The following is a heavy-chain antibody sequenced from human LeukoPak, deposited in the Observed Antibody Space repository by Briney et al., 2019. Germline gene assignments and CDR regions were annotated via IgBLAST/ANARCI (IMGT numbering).Heavy chain of an antibody. D-gene: IGHD3-10*01. V-gene: IGHV4-59*01. CDR1: GGSISTYL. CDR3: ARGGAYYTSGSYLGY. CDR2: IFHRGSA. J-gene: IGHJ4*02. Sequence: PSETLSLTCTVSGGSISTYLWSWIREPPGEGLEWSGYIFHRGSANYNPSLKSRVPVSLDTSKNQFSLKLSSVTAADTAMYYCARGGAYYTSGSYLGYWGQGTLVTVSS.